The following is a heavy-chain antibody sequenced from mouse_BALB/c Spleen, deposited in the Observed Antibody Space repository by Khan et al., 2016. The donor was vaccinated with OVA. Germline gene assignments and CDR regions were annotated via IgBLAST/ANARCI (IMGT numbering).Heavy chain of an antibody. CDR3: ASNELVGISAN. CDR2: IDPNNGNT. Sequence: QVQLQQSGAELVKPGASVKMSCEASGYNFNAYWMHWVKQRPGQGLEWIGYIDPNNGNTKYNQKFKDKATLTTDKSSSTAYMQLSSLPSEDTAVYYSASNELVGISANWGQGTLVTVSA. J-gene: IGHJ3*01. V-gene: IGHV1-7*01. CDR1: GYNFNAYW. D-gene: IGHD1-3*01.